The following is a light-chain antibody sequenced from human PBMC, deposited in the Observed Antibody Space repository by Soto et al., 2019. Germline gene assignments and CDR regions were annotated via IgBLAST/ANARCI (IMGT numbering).Light chain of an antibody. V-gene: IGKV1-5*01. J-gene: IGKJ1*01. Sequence: DIQMTQSPSSLSPSVGDRVTITCRASRSISDWLAWYQQKPGKAPELLIFDASNLKSGVSSRFSGSGSGTEFTLTISRLPPDDVATYYCLQYSSHSWTFGQGTQVDIX. CDR2: DAS. CDR3: LQYSSHSWT. CDR1: RSISDW.